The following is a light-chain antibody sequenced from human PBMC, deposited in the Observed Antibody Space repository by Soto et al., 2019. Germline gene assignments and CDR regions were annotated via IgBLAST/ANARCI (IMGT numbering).Light chain of an antibody. J-gene: IGKJ4*01. CDR1: QSVSSY. CDR2: DAS. V-gene: IGKV3-11*01. Sequence: EIVLTQSPDTLSLSPGERATLSCRASQSVSSYLAWYQQKPGQAPRLLIYDASNRATGIPARFSGSGSGTDFTLTISSLEPEDFAVHYCQQRSNWPTLTIGGGTKVEIK. CDR3: QQRSNWPTLT.